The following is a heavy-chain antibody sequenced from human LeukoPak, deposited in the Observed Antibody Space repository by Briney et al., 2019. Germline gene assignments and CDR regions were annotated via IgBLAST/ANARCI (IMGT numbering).Heavy chain of an antibody. D-gene: IGHD3-10*01. CDR3: ARNYGSGSYGSYYYYMDV. CDR1: GFTFSSYA. CDR2: ISGSGGST. Sequence: GGSLRLSCAASGFTFSSYAMSWVRQAPGKGLEWVSAISGSGGSTYYADSVKGRFTISRDNAKNSLYLQMNSLRAEDAAVYYCARNYGSGSYGSYYYYMDVWGKGTTVTVSS. V-gene: IGHV3-23*01. J-gene: IGHJ6*03.